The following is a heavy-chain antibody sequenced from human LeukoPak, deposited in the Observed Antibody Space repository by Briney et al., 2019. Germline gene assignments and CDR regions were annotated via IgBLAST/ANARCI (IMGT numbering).Heavy chain of an antibody. CDR2: ISYDGSNK. J-gene: IGHJ4*02. CDR3: AREGVALLRYFDCPDY. Sequence: GGSLRLSRAASGFTFSSYAMYWVRQAPGKGLEWVAVISYDGSNKYYADSVKGRFTISRDNSKNTLYLQMNSLRAEDTAVYYCAREGVALLRYFDCPDYWGQGTLVTVSS. V-gene: IGHV3-30-3*01. CDR1: GFTFSSYA. D-gene: IGHD3-9*01.